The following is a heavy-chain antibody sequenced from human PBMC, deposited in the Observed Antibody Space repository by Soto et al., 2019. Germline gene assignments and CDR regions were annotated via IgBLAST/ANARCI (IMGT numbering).Heavy chain of an antibody. D-gene: IGHD2-2*02. CDR3: VRDSYTAHWHTAGEDY. Sequence: GGSLRLSCAASGFYITNYWMTWVRQAPGKGPEWVANIKEDGSLKFYVDSVRGRFTISRDNAKNSVYLGMSRLRAEDTAVYYCVRDSYTAHWHTAGEDYWGQGTLVTVSS. CDR1: GFYITNYW. V-gene: IGHV3-7*01. J-gene: IGHJ4*02. CDR2: IKEDGSLK.